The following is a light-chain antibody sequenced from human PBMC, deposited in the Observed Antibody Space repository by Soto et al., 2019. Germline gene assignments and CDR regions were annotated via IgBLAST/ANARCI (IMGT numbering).Light chain of an antibody. V-gene: IGKV1-39*01. J-gene: IGKJ1*01. CDR2: AAS. Sequence: EIHMTQSTSSLSASVGARVTSTGRASQSSSSYLNWYQPTPGKVPKLLCEAASSLQRGGPSSVSGSGSGTDLHLTISSLQPEDVTTYCCPQRYCPPRTFGQGTKVDIK. CDR1: QSSSSY. CDR3: PQRYCPPRT.